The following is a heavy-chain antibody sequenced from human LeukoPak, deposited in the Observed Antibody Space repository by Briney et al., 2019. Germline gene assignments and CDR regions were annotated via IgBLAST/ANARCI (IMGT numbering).Heavy chain of an antibody. J-gene: IGHJ4*02. D-gene: IGHD2-15*01. CDR3: AKDIEASI. CDR1: GFTFSNYA. Sequence: GGSLRLSCAAPGFTFSNYAMNWVRQAPGKGLEWVSLISGSTGSTYYADSVKGRFSVSRDNSKNTMYLQMNSLRAEDTAVYYCAKDIEASIWGQGTLVAVSS. V-gene: IGHV3-23*01. CDR2: ISGSTGST.